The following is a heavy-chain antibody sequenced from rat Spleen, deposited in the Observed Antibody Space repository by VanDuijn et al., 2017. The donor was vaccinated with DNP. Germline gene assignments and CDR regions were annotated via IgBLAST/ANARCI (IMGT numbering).Heavy chain of an antibody. J-gene: IGHJ3*01. V-gene: IGHV5S13*01. CDR2: INPSGGTT. Sequence: EVQLVESGGGLVQPGRSLKLSCAASGFTFSNYDMAWVRQAPTKGLEWVASINPSGGTTYYPDSVKGRFNISRDNAENTVYLQMNSLRSEDTATYYWAKVRTTGIPGFAYWGQGTLVTVSS. CDR3: AKVRTTGIPGFAY. CDR1: GFTFSNYD. D-gene: IGHD1-9*01.